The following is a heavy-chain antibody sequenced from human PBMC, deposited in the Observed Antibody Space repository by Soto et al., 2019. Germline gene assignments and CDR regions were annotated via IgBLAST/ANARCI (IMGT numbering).Heavy chain of an antibody. Sequence: GGSLRLSCAASGFTFSTYAMSWVRQAPGKGLEWVSTISGPGGGTYYADSVKGRFTISRDNSKNTLYLQMNSLRVEDTAVYYCAKSNYYDSSGYYYDLDYWGQGTLVTV. J-gene: IGHJ4*02. D-gene: IGHD3-22*01. V-gene: IGHV3-23*01. CDR2: ISGPGGGT. CDR3: AKSNYYDSSGYYYDLDY. CDR1: GFTFSTYA.